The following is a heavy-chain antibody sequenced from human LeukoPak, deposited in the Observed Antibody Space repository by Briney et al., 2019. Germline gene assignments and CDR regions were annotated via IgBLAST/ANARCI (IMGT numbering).Heavy chain of an antibody. CDR3: ARERDGRFFDY. J-gene: IGHJ4*02. D-gene: IGHD5-24*01. CDR2: INQGGSEK. V-gene: IGHV3-7*01. Sequence: GSLRLSCAVSGLTFRSYWMSWVRQAPGKGLEWVANINQGGSEKYFVDSVKGRFTISRDNAKNSLHLQMDTLRADDTAVYYCARERDGRFFDYWGQGTLVTVPS. CDR1: GLTFRSYW.